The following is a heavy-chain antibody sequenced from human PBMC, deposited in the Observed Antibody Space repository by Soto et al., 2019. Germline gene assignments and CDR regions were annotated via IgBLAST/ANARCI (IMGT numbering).Heavy chain of an antibody. CDR2: INHSGST. J-gene: IGHJ5*02. CDR1: GGSFSGYY. CDR3: ARGEMEWLSRWFDP. V-gene: IGHV4-34*01. Sequence: SETLSLTCAVYGGSFSGYYWSWIRQPPGKGLEWIGEINHSGSTNYNPSLKSRVTISVDTSKNQSSLKLSSVTAADTAVYYCARGEMEWLSRWFDPWGQGTLVTVSS. D-gene: IGHD3-3*01.